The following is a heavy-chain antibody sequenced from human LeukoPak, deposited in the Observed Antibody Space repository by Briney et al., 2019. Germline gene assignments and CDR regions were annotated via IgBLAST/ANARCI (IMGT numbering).Heavy chain of an antibody. V-gene: IGHV4-34*01. Sequence: SETLSLTCAVYGGSFSGYYWSWIRRPPGKGLEWIGEINHSGSTNYNPSLKSRVTISVDTSKNQFSLKLSSVTAADTAVYYCARAPQSDYGTHWYFDLWGRGTLVTVSS. CDR1: GGSFSGYY. CDR2: INHSGST. CDR3: ARAPQSDYGTHWYFDL. J-gene: IGHJ2*01. D-gene: IGHD4-17*01.